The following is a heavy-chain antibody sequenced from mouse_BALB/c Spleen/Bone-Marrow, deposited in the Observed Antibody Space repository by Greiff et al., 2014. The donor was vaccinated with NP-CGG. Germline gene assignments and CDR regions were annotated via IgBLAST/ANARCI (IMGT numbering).Heavy chain of an antibody. D-gene: IGHD1-1*01. CDR1: CYSIPRGYS. CDR2: IHYSGST. CDR3: ARRGLDYYGSSYWYFDV. J-gene: IGHJ1*01. V-gene: IGHV3-1*02. Sequence: VQLQQSGPDLVKPFQSLSLTFTFTCYSIPRGYSWHWVRQFSGNKMEWMGYIHYSGSTNYNPSLKSRISITRDTSKNQFFLQLNSVTTEDTATYYCARRGLDYYGSSYWYFDVWGAGTTVTVSS.